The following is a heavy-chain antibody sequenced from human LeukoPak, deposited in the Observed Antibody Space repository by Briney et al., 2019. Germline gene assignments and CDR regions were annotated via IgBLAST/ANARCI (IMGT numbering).Heavy chain of an antibody. CDR1: GYTFTSYG. Sequence: ASVKVSCKASGYTFTSYGISWVRQAPGQGLEWMGWISAYNGNTNYAQKLQGRVTMTTGTSTSTAYMELRSLRSDDTAVYYCARDRGGSYSGNWYFDLWGRGTLVTVSS. V-gene: IGHV1-18*01. CDR2: ISAYNGNT. D-gene: IGHD1-26*01. CDR3: ARDRGGSYSGNWYFDL. J-gene: IGHJ2*01.